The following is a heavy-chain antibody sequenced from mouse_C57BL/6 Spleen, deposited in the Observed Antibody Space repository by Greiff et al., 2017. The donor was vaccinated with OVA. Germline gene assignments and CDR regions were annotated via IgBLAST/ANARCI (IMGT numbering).Heavy chain of an antibody. CDR1: GFSLTSYG. D-gene: IGHD1-1*01. J-gene: IGHJ2*01. V-gene: IGHV2-3*01. Sequence: VNVVESGPGLVAPSQRLSITCTVSGFSLTSYGVSWVRQPPGKGLEWLGVIWGDGSTNSHSALLSRLSISKANSQSHVFLNRNSLQTYDTATYYCARHYFGSSPFDYWGQGTTLSVSS. CDR2: IWGDGST. CDR3: ARHYFGSSPFDY.